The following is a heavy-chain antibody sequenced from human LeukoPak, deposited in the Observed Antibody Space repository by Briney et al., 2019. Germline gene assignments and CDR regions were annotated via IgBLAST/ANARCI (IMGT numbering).Heavy chain of an antibody. Sequence: RASVKVSCKASGGTFSSYAISWVRQAPGQGLEWMGGIIPIFGTANYAQKFQGRVTITADESTSTAYMELSSLRSEDTAVYYCARDNMGNSIDYWGQGTLVTVSS. CDR3: ARDNMGNSIDY. CDR1: GGTFSSYA. D-gene: IGHD4-23*01. V-gene: IGHV1-69*13. J-gene: IGHJ4*02. CDR2: IIPIFGTA.